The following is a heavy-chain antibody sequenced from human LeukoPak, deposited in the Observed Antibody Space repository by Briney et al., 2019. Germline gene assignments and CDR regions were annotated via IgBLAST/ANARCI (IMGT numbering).Heavy chain of an antibody. CDR1: GYTFTSYD. CDR2: MNPNSGNT. J-gene: IGHJ4*02. D-gene: IGHD2-15*01. Sequence: ASAKVSCKASGYTFTSYDINWVRQATGQGLEWMGWMNPNSGNTGYAQKFQARVTMTRNTSISTAYMELSSLRSEDTAVYYCARGTRGTLGYCSGGSCYSFFYWGQGTLVTVSS. CDR3: ARGTRGTLGYCSGGSCYSFFY. V-gene: IGHV1-8*01.